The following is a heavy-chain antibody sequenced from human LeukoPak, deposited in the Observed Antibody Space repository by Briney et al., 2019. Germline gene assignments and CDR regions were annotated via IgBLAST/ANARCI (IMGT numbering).Heavy chain of an antibody. CDR1: GGSISSYY. Sequence: WETLSLTCTVSGGSISSYYWSWIRQPPGKGLEWIGYIYYSGSTNYNPSLKSRVTISVDTSKNQFSLKLSSVTAADTAVYYCARDRYSRFDPWGQGTLVTVSS. CDR3: ARDRYSRFDP. CDR2: IYYSGST. V-gene: IGHV4-59*01. J-gene: IGHJ5*02. D-gene: IGHD3-9*01.